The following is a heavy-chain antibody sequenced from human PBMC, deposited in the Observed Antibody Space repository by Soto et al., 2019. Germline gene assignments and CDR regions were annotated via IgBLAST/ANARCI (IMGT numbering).Heavy chain of an antibody. CDR2: INPSGGST. Sequence: GPVKVSCKASGYTFTSYYMHWVRQAPGQGLEWMGIINPSGGSTSYAQKFQGRVTMTRDTSTSTVYMELSSLRSEDTAVYYCARAPGIVVVTANAFDYWGQGTLVTVSS. J-gene: IGHJ4*02. V-gene: IGHV1-46*01. D-gene: IGHD2-21*02. CDR1: GYTFTSYY. CDR3: ARAPGIVVVTANAFDY.